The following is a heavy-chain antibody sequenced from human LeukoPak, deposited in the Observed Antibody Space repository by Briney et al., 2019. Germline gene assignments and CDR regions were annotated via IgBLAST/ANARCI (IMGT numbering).Heavy chain of an antibody. D-gene: IGHD5-18*01. CDR1: GFTFSSSA. V-gene: IGHV3-23*01. CDR2: FSSSDDST. J-gene: IGHJ4*02. CDR3: ARDVSGYSYGLGDY. Sequence: GGSLRLSCAASGFTFSSSAMSWVRQAPGRGLEWVSSFSSSDDSTYYADSVRGRFTISRDNSKNTLYLQMNSLRAEDTAVYYCARDVSGYSYGLGDYWGQGTLVTVSS.